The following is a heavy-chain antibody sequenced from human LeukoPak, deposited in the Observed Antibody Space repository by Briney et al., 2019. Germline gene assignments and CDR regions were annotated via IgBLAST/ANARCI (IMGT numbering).Heavy chain of an antibody. D-gene: IGHD3-10*01. Sequence: GGSLRLSCAASGFTFSDYYMSWIRQAPGKGLEWVSYISSSGSTIYYADSVKGRFTISRDNAKNTLYLQMNSLRAEDTAIYFCAKDDASGSYNDYWGQGTLVTVSS. J-gene: IGHJ4*02. CDR2: ISSSGSTI. CDR1: GFTFSDYY. V-gene: IGHV3-11*01. CDR3: AKDDASGSYNDY.